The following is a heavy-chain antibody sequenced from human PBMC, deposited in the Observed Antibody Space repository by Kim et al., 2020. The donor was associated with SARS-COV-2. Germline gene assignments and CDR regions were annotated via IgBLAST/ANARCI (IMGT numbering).Heavy chain of an antibody. CDR2: IYYSGTT. CDR1: GGSINSGGYY. V-gene: IGHV4-31*01. D-gene: IGHD5-12*01. CDR3: AGFGYDYAFDS. Sequence: SETLSLTCTVSGGSINSGGYYWSWIRQYPGKGLEWLGHIYYSGTTKYNPSLKSQLTVSIDTSENKFSLKLTSVTAADTAVYFCAGFGYDYAFDSWGQGTMVVVSS. J-gene: IGHJ3*02.